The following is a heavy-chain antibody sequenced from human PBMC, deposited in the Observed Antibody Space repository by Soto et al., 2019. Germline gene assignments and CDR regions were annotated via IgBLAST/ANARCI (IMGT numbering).Heavy chain of an antibody. D-gene: IGHD6-13*01. CDR2: IRSSGSTI. V-gene: IGHV3-11*01. CDR3: AGMEYSSSWYTWRFDC. Sequence: QVQLVESGGGLVKPGGSLRLSCAASGFTFSDYYMSWIRQAPGKGLEWVSYIRSSGSTIYYADSVKGRFNISRDNATNSLYLQMNSLRAEDTAVYYCAGMEYSSSWYTWRFDCWGKGTPVTVSS. CDR1: GFTFSDYY. J-gene: IGHJ4*02.